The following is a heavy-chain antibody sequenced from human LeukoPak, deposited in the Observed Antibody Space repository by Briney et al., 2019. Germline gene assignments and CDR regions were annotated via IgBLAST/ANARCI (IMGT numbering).Heavy chain of an antibody. J-gene: IGHJ4*02. CDR1: GFSFSSYG. Sequence: GGSLRLSCAASGFSFSSYGMHWVRQAPGKGLEWVAVIWYDGSNKNYADSVKGRFTISRVNSKNMLYLQMYSLRVEDTALYYCASHGGLWGQGTLVTVSS. V-gene: IGHV3-33*01. D-gene: IGHD5-12*01. CDR2: IWYDGSNK. CDR3: ASHGGL.